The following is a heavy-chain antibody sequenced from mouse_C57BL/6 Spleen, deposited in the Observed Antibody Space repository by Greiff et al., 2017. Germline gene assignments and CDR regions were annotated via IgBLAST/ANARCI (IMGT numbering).Heavy chain of an antibody. Sequence: QVQLQQSGAELVRPGASVTLSCKASGYTFTDYEMHWVKQTPVHGLEWIGAIDPETGGTAYNQKFKGKAILTADKSSSTAYMELRSLTSEDSAVYYCTRGRYGSLPFDYWGQGTTLTVSS. D-gene: IGHD1-1*01. CDR3: TRGRYGSLPFDY. V-gene: IGHV1-15*01. CDR2: IDPETGGT. J-gene: IGHJ2*01. CDR1: GYTFTDYE.